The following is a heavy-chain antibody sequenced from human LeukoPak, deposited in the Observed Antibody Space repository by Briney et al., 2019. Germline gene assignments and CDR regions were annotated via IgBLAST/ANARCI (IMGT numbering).Heavy chain of an antibody. CDR1: GFTFSSYA. V-gene: IGHV3-23*01. CDR2: ISGSGGST. D-gene: IGHD3-9*01. Sequence: HPGGSLRLSCAASGFTFSSYAMSWVRQAPGKGLEWVSAISGSGGSTYYADSVKGRFTISRDNSKNTLYLQMNSLRAEDTAVYYCAKSRVKRYFDWSSPPPSFFDYWGQGTLVTVSS. CDR3: AKSRVKRYFDWSSPPPSFFDY. J-gene: IGHJ4*02.